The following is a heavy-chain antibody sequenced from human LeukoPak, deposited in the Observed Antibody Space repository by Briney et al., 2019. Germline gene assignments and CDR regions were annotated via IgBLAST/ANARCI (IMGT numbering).Heavy chain of an antibody. CDR1: GFTFSEYW. Sequence: QPGGSLRLSCAASGFTFSEYWMTWVRQAPGKRLEWVANIKEDGSDKYYVDSVKGRFTVSRDNAKKSLYLQMDSLRAEDTAVYYWARAGYFSGWAPDFWGQGTLVTVSS. J-gene: IGHJ4*02. CDR3: ARAGYFSGWAPDF. D-gene: IGHD6-25*01. CDR2: IKEDGSDK. V-gene: IGHV3-7*05.